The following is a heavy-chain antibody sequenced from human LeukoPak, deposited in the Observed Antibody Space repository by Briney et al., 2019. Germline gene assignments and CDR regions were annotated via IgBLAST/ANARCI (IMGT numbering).Heavy chain of an antibody. CDR3: ARAAGGFGGCFVP. J-gene: IGHJ5*02. D-gene: IGHD3-10*01. CDR1: GGSFSGYS. CDR2: IYHSGST. V-gene: IGHV4-30-2*01. Sequence: PSETLSLTCAVYGGSFSGYSWSWIRQPPGKGLEWIGYIYHSGSTYYNPSLKSRVTISVDRSKNQFSLKLSSLTAADTAVYYCARAAGGFGGCFVPWGQGTLVTVSS.